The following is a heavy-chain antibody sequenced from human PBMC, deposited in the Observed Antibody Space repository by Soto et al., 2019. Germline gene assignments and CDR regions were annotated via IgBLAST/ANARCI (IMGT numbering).Heavy chain of an antibody. CDR1: GGTFSSYA. V-gene: IGHV1-69*01. J-gene: IGHJ6*02. CDR3: ARDPYGDYTYYYYYGMDV. D-gene: IGHD4-17*01. Sequence: QVQLVQSGAEVKKPGSSVKVSCKASGGTFSSYAISWVRQAPGQGLEWMGGIIPFFGTANYAQKFQGRVTITADESTSTVYMELSSLRSEDTAVYYYARDPYGDYTYYYYYGMDVWGQGTTVTVSS. CDR2: IIPFFGTA.